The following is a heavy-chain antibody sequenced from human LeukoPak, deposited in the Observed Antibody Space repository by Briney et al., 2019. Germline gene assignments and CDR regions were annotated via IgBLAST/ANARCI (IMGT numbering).Heavy chain of an antibody. CDR1: GGTFSSYA. Sequence: SVKVSCKASGGTFSSYAISWVRQAPGQGLEWMGGIIPIFGTANYAQKLQGRVTMTTDTSTSTAYMELRSLRSDDTAVYYCARGWELHNWFDPWGQGTLVTVSS. CDR2: IIPIFGTA. CDR3: ARGWELHNWFDP. D-gene: IGHD1-26*01. J-gene: IGHJ5*02. V-gene: IGHV1-69*05.